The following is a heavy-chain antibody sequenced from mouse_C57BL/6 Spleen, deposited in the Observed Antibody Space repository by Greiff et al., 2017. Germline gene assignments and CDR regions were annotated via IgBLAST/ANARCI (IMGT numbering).Heavy chain of an antibody. J-gene: IGHJ3*01. V-gene: IGHV1-61*01. CDR1: GYTFTSYW. CDR3: ARELRPLWFAY. CDR2: IYPSDSET. D-gene: IGHD3-2*02. Sequence: VQLQQPGAELVRPGSSVKLSCKASGYTFTSYWMDWVKQRPGQGLEWIGNIYPSDSETHYNQKFKDKATLTVDKSSSTAYMQLSSLTSEDSAVYYCARELRPLWFAYWGQGTLVTVSA.